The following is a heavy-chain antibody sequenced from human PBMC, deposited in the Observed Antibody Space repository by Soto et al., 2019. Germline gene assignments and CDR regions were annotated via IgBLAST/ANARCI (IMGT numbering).Heavy chain of an antibody. CDR2: INPNSGGT. CDR1: GYTFTGYY. CDR3: ARWWGSGSYYNVFDYYYGMDV. V-gene: IGHV1-2*04. J-gene: IGHJ6*02. Sequence: GASVKVSCKASGYTFTGYYMHWVRQAPGQGLEWMGWINPNSGGTNYAQKFQGWVTMTRDTSISTAYMELSRLRSDDTAVYYCARWWGSGSYYNVFDYYYGMDVWGQGTTVTVSS. D-gene: IGHD3-10*01.